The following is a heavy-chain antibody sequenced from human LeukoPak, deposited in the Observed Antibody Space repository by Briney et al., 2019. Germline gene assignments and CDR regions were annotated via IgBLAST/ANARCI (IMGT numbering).Heavy chain of an antibody. CDR1: GFTFSTYA. J-gene: IGHJ4*02. CDR3: ARDGYSGYGDFDS. Sequence: GGSLRPSCAASGFTFSTYAIHWVRQAPGKGLEWVAIISYDGNNKYYADSVKGRFTISRDNSKNTLYLQINSLRAEDTAVYYCARDGYSGYGDFDSWGQGSLVTVSS. V-gene: IGHV3-30-3*01. CDR2: ISYDGNNK. D-gene: IGHD5-12*01.